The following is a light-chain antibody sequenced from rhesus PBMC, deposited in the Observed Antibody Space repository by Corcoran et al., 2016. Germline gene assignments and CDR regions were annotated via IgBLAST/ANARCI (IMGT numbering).Light chain of an antibody. CDR3: QQDYSWPLT. J-gene: IGKJ4*01. Sequence: EIVMTQSPATLSLSPGERATLSCRASQSVSSSLAWYQQKPGQAPKVLIYGTSSRATGIPYRFRGSGSGTEFTLTISSLEPEDVGVFYCQQDYSWPLTFGGGTKVELK. V-gene: IGKV3-42*01. CDR1: QSVSSS. CDR2: GTS.